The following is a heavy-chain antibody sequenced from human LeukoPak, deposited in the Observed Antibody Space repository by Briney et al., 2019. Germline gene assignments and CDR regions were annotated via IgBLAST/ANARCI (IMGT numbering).Heavy chain of an antibody. V-gene: IGHV3-9*01. CDR2: ISWNSGSI. D-gene: IGHD6-19*01. Sequence: GGSLRLSCAASGFTFDDYAMHWVRQAPGKGLEWISGISWNSGSIGYADSVKGRFTISRDNAKNSLYLQMNSLKSEDTALYYCAKSGGSGWSRGFDYWGQGTLVTVSS. CDR1: GFTFDDYA. CDR3: AKSGGSGWSRGFDY. J-gene: IGHJ4*02.